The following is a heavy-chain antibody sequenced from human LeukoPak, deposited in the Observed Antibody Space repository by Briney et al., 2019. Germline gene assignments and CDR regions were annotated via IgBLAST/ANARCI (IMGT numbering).Heavy chain of an antibody. D-gene: IGHD4-17*01. CDR3: ARDYGDYLGFYYYGMDV. J-gene: IGHJ6*02. Sequence: PGGSLRLSCAASGFTFSSYEMNWVRQAPGKGLAWVSYISSSGSTIYYAASVKGRFTISRDNAKNSLYLQMNSLRAEDTAVYYCARDYGDYLGFYYYGMDVWGQGTTVTVSS. V-gene: IGHV3-48*03. CDR1: GFTFSSYE. CDR2: ISSSGSTI.